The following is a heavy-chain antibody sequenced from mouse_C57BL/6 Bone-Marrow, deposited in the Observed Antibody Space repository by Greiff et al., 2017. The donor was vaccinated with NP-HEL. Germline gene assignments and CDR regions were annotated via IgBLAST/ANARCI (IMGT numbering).Heavy chain of an antibody. CDR1: GFNIEDYY. Sequence: EVKLMESGAELVRPGASVKLSCTASGFNIEDYYMHWVKQRPEQGLEWIGRIDPEDGDTEYAPKFQGKATMTADTSSNTAYLQLSSLTSEDTAVYYCTTSFYGSSWFAYWGQGTLVTVSA. CDR2: IDPEDGDT. V-gene: IGHV14-1*01. CDR3: TTSFYGSSWFAY. D-gene: IGHD1-1*01. J-gene: IGHJ3*01.